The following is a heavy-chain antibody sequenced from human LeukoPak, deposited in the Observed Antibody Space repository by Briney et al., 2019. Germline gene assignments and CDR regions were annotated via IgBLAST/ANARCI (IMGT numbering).Heavy chain of an antibody. V-gene: IGHV3-7*01. CDR3: ARGLWFGELGFDY. D-gene: IGHD3-10*01. CDR1: GFTFSSYW. CDR2: INQDGSEK. J-gene: IGHJ4*02. Sequence: PGGSLRLSCAASGFTFSSYWMNWVRQAPGKGLEWVASINQDGSEKYYLDSVKGRFTISRDNAKNSLYLQMNSLRAEDTAMYYCARGLWFGELGFDYWGQGTLVTVSS.